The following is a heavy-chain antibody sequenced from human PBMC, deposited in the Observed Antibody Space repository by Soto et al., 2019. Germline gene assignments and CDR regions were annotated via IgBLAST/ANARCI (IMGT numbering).Heavy chain of an antibody. CDR2: ISHDGTNK. V-gene: IGHV3-30*18. D-gene: IGHD3-22*01. CDR1: GGTCIAYG. Sequence: PVGSLRHSCEVSGGTCIAYGMRWVRQATGKGLEWVAAISHDGTNKNYGDSVKGRFTISRDNSKKTLYLQMNSLRPEDTALYYCAKDEYYYSRSGYYIFDSWGQGTLVTVSS. CDR3: AKDEYYYSRSGYYIFDS. J-gene: IGHJ4*02.